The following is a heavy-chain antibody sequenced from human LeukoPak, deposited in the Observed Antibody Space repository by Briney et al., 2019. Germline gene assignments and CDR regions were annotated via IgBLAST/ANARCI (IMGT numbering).Heavy chain of an antibody. CDR3: ARRRIGDLTIGSGTWFDP. V-gene: IGHV4-59*08. CDR1: GGSITNYN. J-gene: IGHJ5*02. D-gene: IGHD2-15*01. Sequence: SGTLSLTCTVSGGSITNYNWNWIRQPPGKGLEWIGYISDSGSTHYNPSLQSRVTISVDTSKNQFSLRLSSVTASDTAVYYCARRRIGDLTIGSGTWFDPWGQGALVTVSS. CDR2: ISDSGST.